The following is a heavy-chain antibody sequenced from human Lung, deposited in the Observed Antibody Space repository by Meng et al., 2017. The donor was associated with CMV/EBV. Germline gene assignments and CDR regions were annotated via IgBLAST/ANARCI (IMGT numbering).Heavy chain of an antibody. CDR1: GFTFSTYW. V-gene: IGHV3-74*01. D-gene: IGHD2-15*01. CDR3: ASARGVVRYAFDI. Sequence: GGSXRLXCAASGFTFSTYWMHWVRQAPGKGLEWVSRIDSEGSTTNYADSVKGRFTISRDNAKNTLYLEMNSPRAEDTAVYYCASARGVVRYAFDIWGQGTXVTVSS. CDR2: IDSEGSTT. J-gene: IGHJ3*02.